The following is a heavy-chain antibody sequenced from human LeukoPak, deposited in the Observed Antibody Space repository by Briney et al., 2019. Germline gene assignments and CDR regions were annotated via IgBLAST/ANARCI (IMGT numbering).Heavy chain of an antibody. J-gene: IGHJ4*02. CDR1: GYTFTTYD. CDR3: ARLIAAAGKPDY. V-gene: IGHV1-8*01. CDR2: MNPNSGNT. Sequence: ASVKVSCKASGYTFTTYDINWVRQATGQGLEWMGWMNPNSGNTGYAQRFQGRVTMTRDTSISTAYMEPNSLTSEDTAMYYCARLIAAAGKPDYWGQGTLVTVSS. D-gene: IGHD6-13*01.